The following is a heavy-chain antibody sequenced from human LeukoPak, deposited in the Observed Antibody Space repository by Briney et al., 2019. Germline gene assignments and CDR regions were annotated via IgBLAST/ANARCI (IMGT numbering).Heavy chain of an antibody. CDR3: AGDSSSPWYFDL. CDR1: GFTFSSYG. Sequence: GGSLRLSCAASGFTFSSYGMSWVRQAPGKGLEWVSAISGSGGSTYYADSVKGRFTISRDNAKNSLYLQMNSLRAEDTAVYYCAGDSSSPWYFDLWGRGTLVTVSS. V-gene: IGHV3-23*01. CDR2: ISGSGGST. J-gene: IGHJ2*01.